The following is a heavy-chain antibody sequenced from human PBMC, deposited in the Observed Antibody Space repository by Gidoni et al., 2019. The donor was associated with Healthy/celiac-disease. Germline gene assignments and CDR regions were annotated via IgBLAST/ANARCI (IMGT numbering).Heavy chain of an antibody. J-gene: IGHJ6*03. CDR3: AKAYSSSSPYYYYYYMDV. CDR1: GFPFSSYG. Sequence: QVQLVESGGGVVQPGGSLRISCAGSGFPFSSYGMHWVRQAPGKGLECVAFIRYDGSNKYYADSVKGRFTISRDNSKNTLYLQMNSLRAEDTAVYYCAKAYSSSSPYYYYYYMDVWGKGTTVTVSS. D-gene: IGHD6-6*01. CDR2: IRYDGSNK. V-gene: IGHV3-30*02.